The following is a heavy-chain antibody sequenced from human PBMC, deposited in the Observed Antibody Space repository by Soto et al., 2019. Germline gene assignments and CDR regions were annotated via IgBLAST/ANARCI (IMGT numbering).Heavy chain of an antibody. V-gene: IGHV3-11*01. Sequence: QVQLVESGGGLVKPGGSLRLSCAASGFTFSDYYMSWIRQAPGKGLEWVSYISSSGSTIYYADSVKGRFTISRDNAKNSLYLQMNSRRAEDTAVYYCARGETYYDFWSGSKAGAFDIWGQGTMVTVSS. J-gene: IGHJ3*02. CDR1: GFTFSDYY. CDR3: ARGETYYDFWSGSKAGAFDI. CDR2: ISSSGSTI. D-gene: IGHD3-3*01.